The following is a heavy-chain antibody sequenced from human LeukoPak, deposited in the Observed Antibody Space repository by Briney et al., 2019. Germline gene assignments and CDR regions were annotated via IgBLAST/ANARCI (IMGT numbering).Heavy chain of an antibody. CDR3: ARLTYCSSTSCPEQGWFDP. V-gene: IGHV4-4*09. D-gene: IGHD2-2*01. Sequence: SETLSLTCTVSGGSISSYYWSWIRQPPGKGLEWIGYIYTSGSTNYNPSLKSRVTISVDTSKNQFSLKLSSVTAADTAVYYCARLTYCSSTSCPEQGWFDPWGQGTLVTVS. J-gene: IGHJ5*02. CDR2: IYTSGST. CDR1: GGSISSYY.